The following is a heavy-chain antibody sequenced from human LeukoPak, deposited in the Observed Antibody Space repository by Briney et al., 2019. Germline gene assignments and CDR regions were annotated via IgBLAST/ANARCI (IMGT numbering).Heavy chain of an antibody. CDR2: IKNDGSTT. CDR3: AELGITMIGGV. CDR1: GFPFSTYW. D-gene: IGHD3-10*02. J-gene: IGHJ6*04. V-gene: IGHV3-74*01. Sequence: GGSLRLSCAASGFPFSTYWMHWVRQAPGKGLVWVSRIKNDGSTTSYADSVKGRFTISRDNAKNSLYLQMNSLRAEDTAVYYCAELGITMIGGVWGKGTTVTISS.